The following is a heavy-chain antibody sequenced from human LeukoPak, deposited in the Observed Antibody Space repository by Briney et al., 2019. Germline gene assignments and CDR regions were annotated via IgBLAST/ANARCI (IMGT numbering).Heavy chain of an antibody. D-gene: IGHD2-8*01. Sequence: PSETLSLTCTVSGGSISSYYWSWIRQPPGKGLEWIGYIYYSGSTNYNSSLKSRVTISVDTSKNQFSLKLSSVTAADTAVYYCARVVQKYCTNGVCYKRYFDYWGQGTLVTVSS. CDR2: IYYSGST. CDR1: GGSISSYY. CDR3: ARVVQKYCTNGVCYKRYFDY. J-gene: IGHJ4*02. V-gene: IGHV4-59*01.